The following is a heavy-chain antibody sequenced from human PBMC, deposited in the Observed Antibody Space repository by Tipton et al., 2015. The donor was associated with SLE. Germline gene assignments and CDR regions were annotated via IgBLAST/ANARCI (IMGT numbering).Heavy chain of an antibody. V-gene: IGHV3-23*03. J-gene: IGHJ1*01. CDR2: IYSGGST. Sequence: SLRLSCAASGFTFSSYAMSWVRQAPGKGLEWVSVIYSGGSTYYADSVKGRFTFSRDDSKNTLYLQMNSLRAEDTAVYYCAKDGAGTYFQHGGQGTLVTVSS. CDR1: GFTFSSYA. CDR3: AKDGAGTYFQH. D-gene: IGHD6-13*01.